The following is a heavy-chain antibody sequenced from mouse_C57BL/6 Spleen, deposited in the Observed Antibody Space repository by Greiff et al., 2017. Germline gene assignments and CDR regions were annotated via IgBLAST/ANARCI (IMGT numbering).Heavy chain of an antibody. CDR2: IDPENGDT. CDR1: GFNIKDDY. CDR3: TTGTGGFAY. J-gene: IGHJ3*01. V-gene: IGHV14-4*01. D-gene: IGHD4-1*01. Sequence: VQLKESGAELVRPGASVKLSCTASGFNIKDDYMHWVKQRPEQGLEWIGWIDPENGDTEYASKFQGKATITADTSSNTAYLQLSSLTSEDTAVYYCTTGTGGFAYWGQGTLVTVSA.